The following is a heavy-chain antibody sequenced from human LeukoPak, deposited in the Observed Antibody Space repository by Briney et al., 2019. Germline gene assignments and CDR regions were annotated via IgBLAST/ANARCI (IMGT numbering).Heavy chain of an antibody. D-gene: IGHD5-18*01. CDR3: AKGKGYSYGRYYFDY. J-gene: IGHJ4*02. CDR2: ITASGGNT. CDR1: GFTFSSYA. V-gene: IGHV3-23*01. Sequence: GGSLRLSCAASGFTFSSYAMGWVRQAPGKGLEWVSAITASGGNTYYADSVKGRFTISRDNPKNTLYLQVNSLRAEDTAVYYCAKGKGYSYGRYYFDYWGQGTLVTVSS.